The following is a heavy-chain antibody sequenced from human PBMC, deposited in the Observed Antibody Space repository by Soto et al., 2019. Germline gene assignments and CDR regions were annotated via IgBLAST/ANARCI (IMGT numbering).Heavy chain of an antibody. CDR3: ARHSGGYSYGYSFDY. Sequence: SETLSLTCTVSGGSISSGDYYWSWIRQPPGKGLEWIGYIYYSGSTYYNPSLKSRVTISVDTSKNQFSLKLSSVTAADTAVYYCARHSGGYSYGYSFDYWGQGTLVTVSS. CDR1: GGSISSGDYY. D-gene: IGHD5-18*01. V-gene: IGHV4-30-4*01. CDR2: IYYSGST. J-gene: IGHJ4*02.